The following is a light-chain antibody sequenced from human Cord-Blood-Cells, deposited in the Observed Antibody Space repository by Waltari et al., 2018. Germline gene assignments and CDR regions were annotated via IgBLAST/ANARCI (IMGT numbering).Light chain of an antibody. J-gene: IGKJ1*01. CDR1: QSISSW. Sequence: DIQMTQYPSTLYASVGDRVTLTCRASQSISSWLDWYQQKPGKAPKLLIYKASSLESGVPSRFSGSGSGTEFTLTISSLQPDDFATYYCQQYNSYSWTFGQGTKVEIK. CDR2: KAS. CDR3: QQYNSYSWT. V-gene: IGKV1-5*03.